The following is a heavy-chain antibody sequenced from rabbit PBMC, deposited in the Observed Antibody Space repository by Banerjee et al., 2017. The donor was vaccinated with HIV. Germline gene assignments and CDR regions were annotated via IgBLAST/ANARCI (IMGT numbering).Heavy chain of an antibody. D-gene: IGHD6-1*01. CDR1: GFSFSSSYW. CDR2: IYAGSSGST. CDR3: ARDNLGGSYCYDL. Sequence: QSLEESGGDLVKPGASLTLTCTASGFSFSSSYWICWVRQAPGKGLEWIACIYAGSSGSTYYASWAKGRFTISKTSSTTVTLQMTSLTAADTATYFCARDNLGGSYCYDLWGQGTLVTVS. J-gene: IGHJ3*01. V-gene: IGHV1S40*01.